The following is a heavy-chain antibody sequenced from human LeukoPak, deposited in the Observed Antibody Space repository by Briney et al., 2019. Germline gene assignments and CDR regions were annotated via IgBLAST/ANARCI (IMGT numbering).Heavy chain of an antibody. Sequence: ASVTVSFKASGYTFTIYGLSWVRQAPGQGLGWVGWISAYNGNTNYAQKPQGRVTITTDTSTSTAYMEMRSLRCDDTGVYYCAAGLLRVGATEFDYWGQGTLVSVSS. D-gene: IGHD1-26*01. V-gene: IGHV1-18*01. CDR1: GYTFTIYG. J-gene: IGHJ4*02. CDR2: ISAYNGNT. CDR3: AAGLLRVGATEFDY.